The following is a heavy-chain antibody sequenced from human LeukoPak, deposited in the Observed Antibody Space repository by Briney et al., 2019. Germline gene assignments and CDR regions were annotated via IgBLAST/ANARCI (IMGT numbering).Heavy chain of an antibody. Sequence: PSETLSLTCTVSGGSISSYYWSWIRQPPGKGLEWIGYIYYSGSTNYNPSLKSRVTISVDTSKNQFSLKLSSETAADTAVYYCARVWGGDCYSFCYYYMDVWGKGTTVTVSS. CDR1: GGSISSYY. V-gene: IGHV4-59*01. J-gene: IGHJ6*03. CDR2: IYYSGST. D-gene: IGHD2-21*02. CDR3: ARVWGGDCYSFCYYYMDV.